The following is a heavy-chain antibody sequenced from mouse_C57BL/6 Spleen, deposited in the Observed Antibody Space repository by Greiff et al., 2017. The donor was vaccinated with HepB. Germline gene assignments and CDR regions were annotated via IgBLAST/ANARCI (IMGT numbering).Heavy chain of an antibody. CDR1: GFTFSDYY. CDR3: ARHGGPYYGSSPFHY. V-gene: IGHV5-12*01. Sequence: EVMLVESGGGLVQPGGSLKLSCAASGFTFSDYYMYWVRQTPEKRLEWVAYISNGGGSTYYPDTVKGRFTISRDNAKNTLYLQMSRLKSEDTAMYYCARHGGPYYGSSPFHYWGQGTTLTVSS. J-gene: IGHJ2*01. D-gene: IGHD1-1*01. CDR2: ISNGGGST.